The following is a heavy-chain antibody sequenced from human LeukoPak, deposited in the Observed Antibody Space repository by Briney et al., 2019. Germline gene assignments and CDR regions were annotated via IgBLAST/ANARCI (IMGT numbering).Heavy chain of an antibody. CDR2: IIPIFGTA. Sequence: ASVKVSCKASGGTFSSYAISWVRQATGQGLEWMGGIIPIFGTANYAQKFQGRVTITADESTSTAYMELSSLRSEDTAVYYCARAYCGGDCYYLVDYWGQGTLVTVSS. V-gene: IGHV1-69*01. D-gene: IGHD2-21*01. CDR1: GGTFSSYA. CDR3: ARAYCGGDCYYLVDY. J-gene: IGHJ4*02.